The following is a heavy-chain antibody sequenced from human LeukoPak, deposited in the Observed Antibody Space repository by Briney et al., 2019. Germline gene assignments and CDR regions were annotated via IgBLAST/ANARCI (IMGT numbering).Heavy chain of an antibody. CDR3: ARVLYNGGYIQY. CDR2: MCDDGRI. D-gene: IGHD2-2*02. Sequence: GGSLRLSCAVSGFTVSVYYMSWVRQAPGKGLEWVSLMCDDGRIYYADSVRGRFTISRDISSNTLYLEMSSLRAEDTAVYYCARVLYNGGYIQYWGQGTLVTVSS. CDR1: GFTVSVYY. J-gene: IGHJ1*01. V-gene: IGHV3-53*01.